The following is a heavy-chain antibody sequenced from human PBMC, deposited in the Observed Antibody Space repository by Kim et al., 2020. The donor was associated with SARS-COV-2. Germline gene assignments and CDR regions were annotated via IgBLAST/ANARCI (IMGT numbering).Heavy chain of an antibody. D-gene: IGHD3-9*01. CDR2: INTNTGNP. Sequence: ASVKVSCKASGYTLTSYAMNWVRQAPGQGLEWMGWINTNTGNPTYAQGFTGRFVFSLDTSVSTAYLQISSLKAEDTAVYYCARDPYDILTGYSGVNWFDPWGQVTLVTVSS. CDR1: GYTLTSYA. CDR3: ARDPYDILTGYSGVNWFDP. J-gene: IGHJ5*02. V-gene: IGHV7-4-1*02.